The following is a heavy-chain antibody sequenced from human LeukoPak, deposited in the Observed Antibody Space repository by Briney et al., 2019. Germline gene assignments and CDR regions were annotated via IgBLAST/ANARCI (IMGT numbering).Heavy chain of an antibody. D-gene: IGHD1-14*01. V-gene: IGHV4-31*03. Sequence: TLSLTCTVSGGSISSGKYYWSWIRQHPGKGLEWIGYIYYSGSTYYSPSLKSRVTISIDTSKNQFSLKLSSVTAADTAVYYCARGGTRDYWGQGTLVSVSS. CDR2: IYYSGST. CDR1: GGSISSGKYY. CDR3: ARGGTRDY. J-gene: IGHJ4*02.